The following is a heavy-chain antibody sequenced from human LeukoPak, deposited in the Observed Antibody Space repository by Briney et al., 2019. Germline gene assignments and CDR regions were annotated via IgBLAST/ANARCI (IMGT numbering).Heavy chain of an antibody. V-gene: IGHV3-21*01. CDR1: GFTFSSYS. J-gene: IGHJ4*02. CDR3: ARVVWGQLTYYFDY. CDR2: ISTSSSYI. D-gene: IGHD3-16*01. Sequence: GGSLRLSCAASGFTFSSYSMKWVRQAPGKGLEWFSSISTSSSYIYYADSVKGRFTIFRANAKNSLYLQMNSLRAEDTAVYYCARVVWGQLTYYFDYWGQGTLVTVSS.